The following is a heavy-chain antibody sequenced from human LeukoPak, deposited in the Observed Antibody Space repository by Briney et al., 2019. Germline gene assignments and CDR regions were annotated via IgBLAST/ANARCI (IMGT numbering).Heavy chain of an antibody. D-gene: IGHD4-17*01. CDR1: GYTFTSYG. J-gene: IGHJ4*02. V-gene: IGHV1-18*01. CDR2: ISAYNGNT. Sequence: ASVKVSCKASGYTFTSYGISWVRQAPGQGLEWMGWISAYNGNTNYPQKLQGRVTMTTDTSTSTAYMELRSLRSDDTAVYYCAPTDGDLPYPTTDYWGQGTLVTVSS. CDR3: APTDGDLPYPTTDY.